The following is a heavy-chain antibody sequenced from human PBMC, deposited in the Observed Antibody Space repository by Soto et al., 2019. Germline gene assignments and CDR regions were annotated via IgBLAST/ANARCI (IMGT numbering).Heavy chain of an antibody. V-gene: IGHV1-69*01. CDR1: GGTFSSYG. J-gene: IGHJ3*02. Sequence: QVQLVQSGAEVKKPGSSVKVSCKASGGTFSSYGISWVRQAPGQGLEWMGGIITIFGTADYAQKFQGIVTITADESTSTAYMELSSLRSEDTAVYYCATPRGHDYGDFGAFDIWGQGTMVTVSS. CDR2: IITIFGTA. CDR3: ATPRGHDYGDFGAFDI. D-gene: IGHD4-17*01.